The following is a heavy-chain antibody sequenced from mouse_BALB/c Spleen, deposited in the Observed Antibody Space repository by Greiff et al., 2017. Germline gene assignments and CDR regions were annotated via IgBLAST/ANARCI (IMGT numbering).Heavy chain of an antibody. CDR2: ISDGGSYT. D-gene: IGHD1-2*01. CDR1: GFTFSDYY. CDR3: AREGDSLLRLRSAMDY. V-gene: IGHV5-4*02. Sequence: EVKVVESGGGLVKPGGSLKLSCAASGFTFSDYYMYWVRQTPEKRLEWVATISDGGSYTYYPDSVKGRFTISRDNAKNNLYLQMSSLKSEDTAMYYCAREGDSLLRLRSAMDYWGQGTSVTVSS. J-gene: IGHJ4*01.